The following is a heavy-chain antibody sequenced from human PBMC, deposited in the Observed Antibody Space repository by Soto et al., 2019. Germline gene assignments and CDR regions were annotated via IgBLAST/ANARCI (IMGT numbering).Heavy chain of an antibody. V-gene: IGHV4-39*01. CDR1: GGSINSSSHY. CDR2: IYYSGTL. D-gene: IGHD6-13*01. Sequence: SETLSLTCSVSGGSINSSSHYWGWIRQPTRKWLEWIGSIYYSGTLYYNPSLRSRVNIAADMSKNQFSLKLSSVTAADTAVYYCARVVSYSASWYIDYWRQGTMVTSPQ. J-gene: IGHJ4*02. CDR3: ARVVSYSASWYIDY.